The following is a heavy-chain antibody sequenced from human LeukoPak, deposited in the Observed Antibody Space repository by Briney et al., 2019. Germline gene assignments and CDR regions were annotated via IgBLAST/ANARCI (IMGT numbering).Heavy chain of an antibody. CDR3: AREGAGDQYYFDY. Sequence: PGRSLRLSCAASGFTFSSYSMNWVRQAPGKGLEWVSSISSSSSYIYYADSVKGRFTISRDNAKNSLYLQMNSLRAEDTAVYYCAREGAGDQYYFDYWGQGTLVTVSS. V-gene: IGHV3-21*01. CDR1: GFTFSSYS. CDR2: ISSSSSYI. J-gene: IGHJ4*02. D-gene: IGHD7-27*01.